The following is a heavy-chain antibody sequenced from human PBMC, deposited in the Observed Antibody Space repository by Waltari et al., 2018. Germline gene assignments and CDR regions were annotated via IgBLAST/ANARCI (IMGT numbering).Heavy chain of an antibody. CDR2: INQDGSEE. CDR1: RFTFSNYW. V-gene: IGHV3-7*01. CDR3: ARTGARWLQFAAFDI. D-gene: IGHD5-12*01. J-gene: IGHJ3*02. Sequence: EVLLVESGGGLVQTGGSLRLSCAASRFTFSNYWMNWVRQAPGMGLVWVANINQDGSEEYYVDSVKGRFTISRDNAKNSLYLEMKTLRAEDTAIYYCARTGARWLQFAAFDIWGQGTMVTVSS.